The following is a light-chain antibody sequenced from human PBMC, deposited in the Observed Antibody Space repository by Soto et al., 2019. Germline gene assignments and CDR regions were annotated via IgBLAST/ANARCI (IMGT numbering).Light chain of an antibody. CDR1: SSNIGAGYD. Sequence: QSVLTQPPSVSGAPGQRVTISCTGTSSNIGAGYDVHWYQQLPGKAPTLLIYSNNDRPSGVPDRFSGSKSGTSASLAITGLRAEDGADYYSHSYDPSLSAVVFGGGTKVTVL. CDR2: SNN. V-gene: IGLV1-40*01. J-gene: IGLJ3*02. CDR3: HSYDPSLSAVV.